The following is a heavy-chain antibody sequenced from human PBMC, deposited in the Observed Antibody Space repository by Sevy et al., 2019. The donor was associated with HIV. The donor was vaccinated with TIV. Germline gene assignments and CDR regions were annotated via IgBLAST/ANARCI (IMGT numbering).Heavy chain of an antibody. CDR2: ISGSGDTT. J-gene: IGHJ3*02. D-gene: IGHD3-16*01. CDR3: AKEGYRLPGADVIDI. Sequence: GGSLRLSCAASGFTFSYYAMTWVRQAPGKGLEWVSAISGSGDTTYYAESVKGRFTISRDNSRGTLYLQINSLRAEDTAIYFCAKEGYRLPGADVIDIWGQGTMVTVSS. V-gene: IGHV3-23*01. CDR1: GFTFSYYA.